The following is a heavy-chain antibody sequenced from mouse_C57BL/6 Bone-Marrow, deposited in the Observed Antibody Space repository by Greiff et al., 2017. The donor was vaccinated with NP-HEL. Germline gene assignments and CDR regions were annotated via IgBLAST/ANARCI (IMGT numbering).Heavy chain of an antibody. V-gene: IGHV1-69*01. CDR1: GYTFTSYW. CDR3: AKTTVGPYWYFDV. D-gene: IGHD1-1*01. Sequence: QVQLQQPGAELVMPGASVKLSCKASGYTFTSYWMHWVKQRPGQGLEWIGEIDPSDSYTNYNQKFKGKSTLTVDKSSSTAYMQLSSLTSEDSAVYYYAKTTVGPYWYFDVWGTGTTVTVSS. J-gene: IGHJ1*03. CDR2: IDPSDSYT.